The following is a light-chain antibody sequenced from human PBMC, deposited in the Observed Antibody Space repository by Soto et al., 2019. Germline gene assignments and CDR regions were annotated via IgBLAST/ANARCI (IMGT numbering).Light chain of an antibody. V-gene: IGKV3-15*01. J-gene: IGKJ1*01. CDR3: QQYNNWPRT. Sequence: EIVITQSPATLSVSPGERATLSCRARQSVSSNLGGYQQKPSQAPRLLIYGASTRATGIPARFSGSGSGTEYTITISSLQSEDFAVYYCQQYNNWPRTFGQGTKVDIK. CDR2: GAS. CDR1: QSVSSN.